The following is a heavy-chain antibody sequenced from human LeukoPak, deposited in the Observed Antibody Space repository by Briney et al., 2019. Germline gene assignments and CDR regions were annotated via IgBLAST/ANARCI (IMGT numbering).Heavy chain of an antibody. CDR3: AKEDVVVPAAPKPLDY. J-gene: IGHJ4*02. CDR2: ISYDGSNK. CDR1: GFTFSSYG. D-gene: IGHD2-2*01. Sequence: GGSLRLSCAASGFTFSSYGMHWVRQAPGKGPEWVAVISYDGSNKYYADSVKGRFTISRDNSKNTLYLQMNSLRAEDTAVYYCAKEDVVVPAAPKPLDYWGQGTLVTVSS. V-gene: IGHV3-30*18.